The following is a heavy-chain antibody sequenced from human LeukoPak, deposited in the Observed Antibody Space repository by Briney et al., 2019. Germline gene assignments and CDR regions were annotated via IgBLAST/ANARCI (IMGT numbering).Heavy chain of an antibody. CDR2: IYYSGNT. CDR3: ARQAYSSNLGWFDP. CDR1: GGTISTSSHY. V-gene: IGHV4-39*01. D-gene: IGHD6-13*01. Sequence: SETLSLTCIVSGGTISTSSHYWGWIRQPPGKKLEWIGAIYYSGNTYYNPSLKSRVTISADTSKNQFSLKLSSVTAADTAVYYCARQAYSSNLGWFDPWGQGTLVTVSP. J-gene: IGHJ5*02.